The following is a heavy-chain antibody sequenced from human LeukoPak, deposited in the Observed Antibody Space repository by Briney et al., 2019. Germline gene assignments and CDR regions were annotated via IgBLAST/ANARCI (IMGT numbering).Heavy chain of an antibody. CDR1: GFAFSSYA. D-gene: IGHD7-27*01. CDR2: ISRCDDYT. CDR3: ATIGDRRTGELYRIDY. J-gene: IGHJ4*02. V-gene: IGHV3-23*01. Sequence: GSLRLSCAASGFAFSSYAMSWVRQPPGKGLEWVSVISRCDDYTYYADSVKGRFTISRDNSKNTLYLQMNSLRAEDAAVYYCATIGDRRTGELYRIDYWGQGTLVTVSS.